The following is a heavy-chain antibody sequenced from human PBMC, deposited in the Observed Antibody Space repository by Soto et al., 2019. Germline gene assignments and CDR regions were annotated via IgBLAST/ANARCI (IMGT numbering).Heavy chain of an antibody. CDR1: GFTFSSYA. CDR2: ISYDGSNK. CDR3: ARDSTTGTARAEYFQH. D-gene: IGHD1-1*01. V-gene: IGHV3-30-3*01. Sequence: GGSLRLSCAASGFTFSSYAMHWVRQAPGKGLEWVAVISYDGSNKYYADSVKGRFTISRDNSKNTLYLQMNSLRAEDTAVYYCARDSTTGTARAEYFQHWGQGTLVTVSS. J-gene: IGHJ1*01.